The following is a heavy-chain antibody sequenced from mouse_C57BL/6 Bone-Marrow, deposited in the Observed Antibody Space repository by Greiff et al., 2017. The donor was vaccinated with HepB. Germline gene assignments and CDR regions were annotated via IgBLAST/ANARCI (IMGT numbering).Heavy chain of an antibody. Sequence: QVQLQQSGAELVKPGASVKISCKASGYAFSSYWMNWVKQRPGKGLEWIGQIYPGDGDTNYNGKFKGKATLTADKSSSTAYMQLSSLTSEDSAVYFCARSRVVAPYFDYWGQGTTLTVAS. V-gene: IGHV1-80*01. CDR3: ARSRVVAPYFDY. CDR1: GYAFSSYW. CDR2: IYPGDGDT. D-gene: IGHD1-1*01. J-gene: IGHJ2*01.